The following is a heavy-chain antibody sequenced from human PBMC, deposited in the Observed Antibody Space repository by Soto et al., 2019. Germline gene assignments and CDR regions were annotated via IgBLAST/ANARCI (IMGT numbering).Heavy chain of an antibody. CDR3: ARFNFWSGIVASFPNNWFDP. CDR2: ISSSGSTI. V-gene: IGHV3-11*01. CDR1: GFTFSDYY. J-gene: IGHJ5*02. Sequence: LSLTCAASGFTFSDYYMSWIRQAPGKGLEWVSYISSSGSTIYYADSVKGRFTISRDNAKNSLYLQMNSLRAEDTAVYYCARFNFWSGIVASFPNNWFDPWGQGTLVTVSS. D-gene: IGHD3-3*01.